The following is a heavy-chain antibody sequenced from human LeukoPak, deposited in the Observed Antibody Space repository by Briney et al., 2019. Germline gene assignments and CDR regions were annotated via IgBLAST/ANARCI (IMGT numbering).Heavy chain of an antibody. Sequence: SETLSLTCTVSGGPLSSYYRGWIRQPPGKGLGWIGDIYYSGSTNYNPSLKSRVTISVDTSKNQFSLKLSSVTAADTAVYYCARVHDYVWGSYRSSRYYFDYWGQGTLVTVSS. D-gene: IGHD3-16*02. CDR2: IYYSGST. J-gene: IGHJ4*02. CDR3: ARVHDYVWGSYRSSRYYFDY. V-gene: IGHV4-59*01. CDR1: GGPLSSYY.